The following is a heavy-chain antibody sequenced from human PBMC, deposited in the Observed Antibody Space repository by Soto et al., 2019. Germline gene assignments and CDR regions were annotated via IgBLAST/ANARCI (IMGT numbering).Heavy chain of an antibody. D-gene: IGHD2-21*01. J-gene: IGHJ3*01. V-gene: IGHV1-2*04. CDR2: INPNTGGA. CDR1: GYTFTAYR. Sequence: ASVKVSCKASGYTFTAYRIHWVRQAPGQGLERMGIINPNTGGANYAQTFQDWVTMTSDTSISTAYLELSRLKSDDTAMYYCARQRGGDVFDLWGQGKMVTVSS. CDR3: ARQRGGDVFDL.